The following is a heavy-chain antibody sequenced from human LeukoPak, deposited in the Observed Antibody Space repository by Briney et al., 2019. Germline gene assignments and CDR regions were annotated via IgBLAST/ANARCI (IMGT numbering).Heavy chain of an antibody. J-gene: IGHJ6*03. V-gene: IGHV1-2*02. CDR3: ARVGCSSTSCTKDYYYYMDV. Sequence: ASVKVSCKGSGYTFTGYYMHWVRQAPGQGLEWMGWINPNSGGTNYAQKFQGRVTMTRDTSISTAYMELSRLRSDDTAVYYCARVGCSSTSCTKDYYYYMDVWGKGTTVTISS. CDR1: GYTFTGYY. D-gene: IGHD2-2*01. CDR2: INPNSGGT.